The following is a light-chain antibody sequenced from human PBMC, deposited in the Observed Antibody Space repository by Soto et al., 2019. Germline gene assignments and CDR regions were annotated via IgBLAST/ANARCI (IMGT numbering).Light chain of an antibody. V-gene: IGKV3-20*01. CDR1: QSIISN. Sequence: EIVMTQSPATLSVSPGERVTLSCWASQSIISNLAWYHEKPGHAARLLIYGASSRATGIPDRFSGSGSGTDFTLTISRLEPEDFAVYYCQQYGSSRTFGQGTKVDIK. CDR3: QQYGSSRT. CDR2: GAS. J-gene: IGKJ1*01.